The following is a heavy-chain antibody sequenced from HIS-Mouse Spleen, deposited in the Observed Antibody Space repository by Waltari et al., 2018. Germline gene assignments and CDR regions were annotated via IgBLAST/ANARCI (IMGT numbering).Heavy chain of an antibody. Sequence: QLQLQESGPGLVKPSETLSLTCTVSGCSISSSSYYWGWIRQPPGKGLEWIGSNYYSGSTYYNPALKSRVTISVDTSKNQFSLKLSSVTAADTAVYYCARDRDWFDPWGQGTLVTVSS. V-gene: IGHV4-39*07. J-gene: IGHJ5*02. D-gene: IGHD3-10*01. CDR3: ARDRDWFDP. CDR2: NYYSGST. CDR1: GCSISSSSYY.